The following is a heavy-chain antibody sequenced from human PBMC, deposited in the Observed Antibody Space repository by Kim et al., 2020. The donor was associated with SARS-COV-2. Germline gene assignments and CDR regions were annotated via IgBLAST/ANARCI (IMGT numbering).Heavy chain of an antibody. CDR2: IIAGNSNT. CDR3: ARGYYYGSGSPRFDP. CDR1: GYTFTSYT. V-gene: IGHV1-3*01. D-gene: IGHD3-10*01. Sequence: ASVKVSCKASGYTFTSYTMHWVRQAPGQRLEWMGWIIAGNSNTKYSQKFQGRVTITRDTSASTAYMELSSLRSEDTAVYYCARGYYYGSGSPRFDPWGQGTLVTVSP. J-gene: IGHJ5*02.